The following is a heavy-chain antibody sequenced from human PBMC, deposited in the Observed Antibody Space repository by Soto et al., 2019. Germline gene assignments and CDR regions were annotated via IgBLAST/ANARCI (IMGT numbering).Heavy chain of an antibody. D-gene: IGHD3-9*01. CDR2: IYYSGST. CDR3: ARVSDILTGYFFDY. Sequence: QVQLQESGPGLVKPSETLSLTCTVSGGSISSYYWSWIRQPPVKGLEWIGYIYYSGSTNYNPSLKSRVTISVDTSQNQFSLKLSSVTAADTAVYYCARVSDILTGYFFDYWGQGTLVTVSS. V-gene: IGHV4-59*01. CDR1: GGSISSYY. J-gene: IGHJ4*02.